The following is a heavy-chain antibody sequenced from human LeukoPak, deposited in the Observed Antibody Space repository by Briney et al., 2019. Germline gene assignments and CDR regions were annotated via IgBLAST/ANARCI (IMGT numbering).Heavy chain of an antibody. D-gene: IGHD6-19*01. CDR2: IYHSGST. CDR1: GGSISSSNW. J-gene: IGHJ5*02. CDR3: AKITGGWYWFDP. V-gene: IGHV4-4*02. Sequence: SGTLSLTCAVSGGSISSSNWWSWVRQPPGKGLEWIGEIYHSGSTNYNPSLKSRVTISVDTSKNQFSLELSSMTTADTAVYYCAKITGGWYWFDPWGPGTLVTVSS.